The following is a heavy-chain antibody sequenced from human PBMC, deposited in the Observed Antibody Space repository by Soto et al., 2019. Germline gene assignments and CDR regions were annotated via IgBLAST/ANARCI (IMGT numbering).Heavy chain of an antibody. V-gene: IGHV3-72*01. CDR2: IRNKANSYTT. CDR3: TRAGILTTPYYFDY. CDR1: GFTFSDHY. D-gene: IGHD2-21*01. Sequence: EVHLVESGGGLVQPEGSLRLSCAASGFTFSDHYMDWVRQAPGKGLEWVGRIRNKANSYTTEYAASVKGRFTISRDDSRNSLYLQINSLKTEDTAMYYCTRAGILTTPYYFDYWGQGTLFTVSS. J-gene: IGHJ4*02.